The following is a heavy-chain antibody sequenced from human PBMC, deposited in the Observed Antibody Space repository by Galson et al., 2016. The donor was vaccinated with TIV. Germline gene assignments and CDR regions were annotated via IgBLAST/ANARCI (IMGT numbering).Heavy chain of an antibody. V-gene: IGHV6-1*01. D-gene: IGHD3-16*01. J-gene: IGHJ4*02. CDR3: ARATPSVFGIIMTLDS. CDR1: GDSVSSNSAA. Sequence: CAISGDSVSSNSAAWNWPRQSPSRGLEWLGRTFYRSKWYNDYAPSVKSRITINPDTSKNQFSLQLNSVTPEDTAVNYCARATPSVFGIIMTLDSWGQGTLVTVSS. CDR2: TFYRSKWYN.